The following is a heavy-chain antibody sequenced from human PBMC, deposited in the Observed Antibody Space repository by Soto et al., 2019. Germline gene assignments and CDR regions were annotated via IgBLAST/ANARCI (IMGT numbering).Heavy chain of an antibody. CDR3: AREVYSYRRQNKRYCSGGSCNR. V-gene: IGHV4-34*01. J-gene: IGHJ4*02. CDR2: INHSGST. Sequence: SETLSLTCAVYGGSFSGYYWSWIRQPPGKGLEWIGEINHSGSTNYNPSLKSRVTISVDTSKNQFSLKLSSVTAADTAVYYCAREVYSYRRQNKRYCSGGSCNRWGQGTLVTVSS. D-gene: IGHD2-15*01. CDR1: GGSFSGYY.